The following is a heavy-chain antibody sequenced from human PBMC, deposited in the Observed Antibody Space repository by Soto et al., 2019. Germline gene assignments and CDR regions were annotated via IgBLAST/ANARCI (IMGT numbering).Heavy chain of an antibody. V-gene: IGHV3-23*01. CDR3: AKIAEAVAGTVDGN. Sequence: EVQLLESGGGLVQPGGSLRLSCAASGFTFSSYAMSWVRQAPGKGLEWVSAISGRGGTTYYADSVKGRFTISRDRSKDARFLHMTSLIAGYTAVYYCAKIAEAVAGTVDGNWGQGTLVTVSS. D-gene: IGHD6-19*01. CDR1: GFTFSSYA. CDR2: ISGRGGTT. J-gene: IGHJ4*02.